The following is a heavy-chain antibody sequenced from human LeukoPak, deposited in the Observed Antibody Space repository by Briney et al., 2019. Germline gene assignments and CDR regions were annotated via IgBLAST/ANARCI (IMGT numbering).Heavy chain of an antibody. V-gene: IGHV3-21*01. D-gene: IGHD6-13*01. J-gene: IGHJ4*02. CDR2: ISSSSSYI. Sequence: GGSLRLSCAASGFTFSSYSMNWVRQAPGKGLEWVSSISSSSSYIYYADSVKGRFTISRDNAKNSLYLQMNRLRAEDTAVYYCARALQGIAAAGTDYWGQGTLVTVSS. CDR3: ARALQGIAAAGTDY. CDR1: GFTFSSYS.